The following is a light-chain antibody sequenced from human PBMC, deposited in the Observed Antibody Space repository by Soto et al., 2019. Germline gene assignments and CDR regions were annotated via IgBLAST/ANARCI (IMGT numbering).Light chain of an antibody. CDR2: AAS. V-gene: IGKV1-6*01. J-gene: IGKJ4*01. CDR3: LQDYTYPRT. CDR1: QAIRND. Sequence: IQFTQSPASLSASVGDRVTITCRASQAIRNDLVWFQQKPGKAPILLIYAASTLQSGVPPRFSGSGSGTDFTLTISSLQAEDFATYYCLQDYTYPRTFGGGTKVDI.